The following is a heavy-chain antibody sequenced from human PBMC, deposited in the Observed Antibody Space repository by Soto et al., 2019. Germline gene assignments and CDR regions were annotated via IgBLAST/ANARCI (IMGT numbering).Heavy chain of an antibody. CDR2: ISGSGGST. CDR3: AKTEIIKYYYDSSGLDPN. V-gene: IGHV3-23*01. CDR1: GFTFSSYA. J-gene: IGHJ4*02. Sequence: PGGSLRLSCAASGFTFSSYAMSWVRQAPGKGLEWVSAISGSGGSTYYADSVKGRFTISRDNSKNTLYLQMNSLRAEDTAVYYCAKTEIIKYYYDSSGLDPNWGQGTLVTVSS. D-gene: IGHD3-22*01.